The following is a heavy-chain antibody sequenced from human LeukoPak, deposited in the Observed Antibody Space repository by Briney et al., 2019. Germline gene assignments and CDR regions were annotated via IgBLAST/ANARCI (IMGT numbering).Heavy chain of an antibody. CDR3: ARDSSHDIVATWSDY. CDR1: GFTFSSYA. V-gene: IGHV3-48*01. D-gene: IGHD5-12*01. J-gene: IGHJ4*02. CDR2: ISSSSSTI. Sequence: PGGSLRLSCAASGFTFSSYAMSWVRQAPGKGLEWVSYISSSSSTIYYADSVKGRFTISRDNAKNSLYLQMNSLRAEDTAVYYCARDSSHDIVATWSDYWGQGTLVTVSS.